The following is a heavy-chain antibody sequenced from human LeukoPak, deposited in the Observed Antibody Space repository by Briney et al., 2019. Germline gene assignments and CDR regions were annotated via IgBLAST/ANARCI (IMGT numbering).Heavy chain of an antibody. CDR2: IYYSGST. V-gene: IGHV4-39*01. CDR3: ARRGVRGAITAFDI. J-gene: IGHJ3*02. D-gene: IGHD3-10*01. Sequence: KSSETLSLTCTVSGGSIGSSSYYWGWIRQPPGKGLEWIGSIYYSGSTYYNPSLKSRVTISVDTSKNQFSLKLSSVTAADTAVYYCARRGVRGAITAFDIWGQGTMVTVSS. CDR1: GGSIGSSSYY.